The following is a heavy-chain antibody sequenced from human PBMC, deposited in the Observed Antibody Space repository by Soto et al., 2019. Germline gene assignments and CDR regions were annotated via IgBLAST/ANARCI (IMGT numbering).Heavy chain of an antibody. CDR2: INSDGSST. J-gene: IGHJ6*02. V-gene: IGHV3-74*01. CDR3: LPVGKYDMDV. Sequence: EVQLVESGGGLVQPGGSLRLSCAASGFTFRTYWMYWVRQASGKGLVWVSRINSDGSSTIYADSVKGRFTISRDNAKNTLYLQMNSLRADDTAVYYCLPVGKYDMDVWGQGTTVTVSS. CDR1: GFTFRTYW.